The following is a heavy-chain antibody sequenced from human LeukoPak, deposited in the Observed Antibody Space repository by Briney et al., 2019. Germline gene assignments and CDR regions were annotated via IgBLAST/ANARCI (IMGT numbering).Heavy chain of an antibody. Sequence: ASVKVSCKASGYTFTGYYMHWVRQAPGQELEWMGWINPSGGSTSYAQKFQGRVTMTRDMSTSTVYMELSSLRSEDTAVYYCARGIGDRFRLQHVIDYWGQRTLVTVSS. D-gene: IGHD2-21*02. CDR1: GYTFTGYY. CDR3: ARGIGDRFRLQHVIDY. J-gene: IGHJ4*02. V-gene: IGHV1-46*01. CDR2: INPSGGST.